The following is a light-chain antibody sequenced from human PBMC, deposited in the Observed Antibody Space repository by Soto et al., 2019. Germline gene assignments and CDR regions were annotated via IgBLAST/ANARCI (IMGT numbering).Light chain of an antibody. J-gene: IGKJ1*01. CDR3: KQYNSDPGT. CDR1: QSISSW. V-gene: IGKV1-5*03. Sequence: DFQMTQSPSTLSASVGDRVTFTCRASQSISSWLAWYQQIPGKAPNLLIYKASSLESGVPSRLSGCGSGTEFTLNISSLQPYVFESYSCKQYNSDPGTLGKGTKVDI. CDR2: KAS.